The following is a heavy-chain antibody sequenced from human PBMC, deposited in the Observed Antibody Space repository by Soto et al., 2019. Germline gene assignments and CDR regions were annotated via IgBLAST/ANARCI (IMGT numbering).Heavy chain of an antibody. CDR2: ISSSSSYI. CDR1: GFTFSSYS. CDR3: ARGTMVRGVTPPGRNGMDV. J-gene: IGHJ6*02. D-gene: IGHD3-10*01. V-gene: IGHV3-21*01. Sequence: EVQLVESGGGLVKPGGSLRLSCAASGFTFSSYSMNWVRQAPGKGLEWVSSISSSSSYIYYADSVKGRFTISRDNAKNSLYLQMNSLRAEDTAVYYCARGTMVRGVTPPGRNGMDVWGQGTTVTVSS.